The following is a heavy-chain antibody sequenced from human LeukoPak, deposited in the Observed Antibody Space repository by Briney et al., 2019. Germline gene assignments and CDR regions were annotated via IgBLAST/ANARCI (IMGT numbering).Heavy chain of an antibody. J-gene: IGHJ5*02. CDR1: GGSFSGYY. D-gene: IGHD6-19*01. V-gene: IGHV4-34*01. CDR3: ARPRPRVAGTHNWFDP. CDR2: INHSGST. Sequence: PSETLSLTCAVYGGSFSGYYWSWIRQPPGKGLEWIGEINHSGSTNYNPSLTSRVTISVDTSKNQFSLKLSSVTAADTAVYYCARPRPRVAGTHNWFDPWGQGTLVTVSS.